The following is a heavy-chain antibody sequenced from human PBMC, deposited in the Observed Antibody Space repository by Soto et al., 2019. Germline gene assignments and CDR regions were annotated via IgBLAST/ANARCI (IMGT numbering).Heavy chain of an antibody. V-gene: IGHV4-4*07. CDR1: GGSISSYY. Sequence: QVQLQESGPGLVKPSETLSLTCTVSGGSISSYYWSWIRQPAGKGLEWIGRIYTSGSTNYNPSLKRRVTMSVDTSKNQFSLKLSSVTAADTAVYYCARVQSFYDSSGYYYDAFDIWGQGTMVTVSS. CDR3: ARVQSFYDSSGYYYDAFDI. D-gene: IGHD3-22*01. CDR2: IYTSGST. J-gene: IGHJ3*02.